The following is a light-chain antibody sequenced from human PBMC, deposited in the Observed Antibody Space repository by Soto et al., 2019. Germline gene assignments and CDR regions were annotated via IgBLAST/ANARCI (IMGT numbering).Light chain of an antibody. CDR1: QDISSS. CDR3: QQLDTFPRP. J-gene: IGKJ5*01. V-gene: IGKV1-9*01. CDR2: GAS. Sequence: DIQLTQSPSFLSASVGDRVTITCRASQDISSSLVWYQQKPGKAPKVLIYGASTLQSGVPSRFSGSGSGTEFTLTISSLQPEDFATYYCQQLDTFPRPFGQGTRLEIK.